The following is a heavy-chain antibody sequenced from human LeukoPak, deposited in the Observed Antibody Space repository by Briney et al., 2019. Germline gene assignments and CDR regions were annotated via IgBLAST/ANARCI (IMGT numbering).Heavy chain of an antibody. CDR2: INPNSGGT. CDR1: GGTFSSYA. J-gene: IGHJ4*02. V-gene: IGHV1-2*02. Sequence: ASVKVSCKASGGTFSSYAISWVRQAPGQGLEWMGWINPNSGGTNYAQKFQGRVTMTRDTSISTAYMELSRLRSDDTAVYYCARANCSSTSCYLYYFDYWGQGTLVTVSS. CDR3: ARANCSSTSCYLYYFDY. D-gene: IGHD2-2*01.